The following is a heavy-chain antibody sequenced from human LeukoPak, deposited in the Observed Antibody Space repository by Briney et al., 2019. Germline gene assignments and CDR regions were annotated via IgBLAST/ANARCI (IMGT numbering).Heavy chain of an antibody. Sequence: PSETLSLTCTVSGGSISSYYWSWIRQPPGKGLEWIGYIYYSGSTNYNPSFKSRVTISVDTSKKQFSLKLSSVTAADTAVYYCARAHLRYSYFDYWGQGTLVTVSS. V-gene: IGHV4-59*01. D-gene: IGHD2-15*01. CDR2: IYYSGST. CDR1: GGSISSYY. CDR3: ARAHLRYSYFDY. J-gene: IGHJ4*02.